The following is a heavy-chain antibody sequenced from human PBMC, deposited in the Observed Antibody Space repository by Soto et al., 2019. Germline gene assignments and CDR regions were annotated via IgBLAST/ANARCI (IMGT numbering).Heavy chain of an antibody. D-gene: IGHD3-3*01. J-gene: IGHJ4*02. CDR2: IYWDDDK. V-gene: IGHV2-5*02. CDR3: AHRVLRTVFGLVTTTAIYFDF. CDR1: GFSLTTSGVG. Sequence: QITLNESGPTLVKPTQTLTLTCTVSGFSLTTSGVGVGWIRQSPGKAPEWLALIYWDDDKRYSPSLKSRLTITKDTSKNQVVLTMANLDPADTATYYCAHRVLRTVFGLVTTTAIYFDFWGQGTPVAVSS.